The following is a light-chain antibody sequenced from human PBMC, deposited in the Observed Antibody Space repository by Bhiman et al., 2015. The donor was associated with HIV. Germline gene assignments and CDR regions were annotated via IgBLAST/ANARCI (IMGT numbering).Light chain of an antibody. J-gene: IGLJ3*02. CDR3: AAWDDSLSGWV. CDR2: EVS. V-gene: IGLV2-14*02. Sequence: QSALTQPASVSGSPGQSITISCTGTSSDVGSYNLVSWYQHHPGKAPKLMIYEVSKRPSGVPDRFSGSKSGTSASLAISGLRSEDEADYYCAAWDDSLSGWVFGGGTKLTVL. CDR1: SSDVGSYNL.